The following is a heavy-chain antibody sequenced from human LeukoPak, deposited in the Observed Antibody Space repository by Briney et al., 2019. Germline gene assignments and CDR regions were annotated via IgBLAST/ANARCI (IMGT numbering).Heavy chain of an antibody. Sequence: SETLSLTCTVSGGSISSYYWSWIRQPPGKGLEWIGYIYYSGSTNYNPSLKSRVTISVDTSKNQFSLKLSSVTAADTAVYYCARDLSSGAGVVAFDPWGQGTLVTVSS. CDR1: GGSISSYY. J-gene: IGHJ5*02. CDR3: ARDLSSGAGVVAFDP. D-gene: IGHD6-19*01. CDR2: IYYSGST. V-gene: IGHV4-59*01.